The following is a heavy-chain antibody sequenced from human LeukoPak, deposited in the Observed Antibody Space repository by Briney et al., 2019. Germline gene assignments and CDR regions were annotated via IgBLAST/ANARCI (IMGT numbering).Heavy chain of an antibody. Sequence: PGGSPRLSCAASGFTFSSYSMNWVRQAPGKGLEWVSYISSGTATIYYADSVKGRFTISRDNAKNSLYLEMNSLRAEDTAVYYCATGGTGDGWSPTWGQGTLVTVSS. J-gene: IGHJ5*02. CDR2: ISSGTATI. CDR3: ATGGTGDGWSPT. D-gene: IGHD6-19*01. CDR1: GFTFSSYS. V-gene: IGHV3-48*04.